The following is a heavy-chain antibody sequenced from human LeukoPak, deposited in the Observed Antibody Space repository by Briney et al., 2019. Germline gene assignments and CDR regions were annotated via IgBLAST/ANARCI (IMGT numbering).Heavy chain of an antibody. D-gene: IGHD3-10*01. Sequence: GGSLRLSCAASGFTFDDYGMSWVRQAPGKGLEWVSGINWNGGSTGYADSVKGRFTISRDNAKNSLYLQMNSLRGEDTAVYYCAQDVHWLGSDVWGKGTTVTISS. CDR2: INWNGGST. J-gene: IGHJ6*04. CDR3: AQDVHWLGSDV. V-gene: IGHV3-20*04. CDR1: GFTFDDYG.